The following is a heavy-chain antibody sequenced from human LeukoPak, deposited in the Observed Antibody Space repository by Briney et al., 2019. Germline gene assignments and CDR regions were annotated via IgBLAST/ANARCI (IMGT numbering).Heavy chain of an antibody. J-gene: IGHJ6*02. Sequence: SVKVSFKASGYTFTYRYLHWVRQAPGQALEWMGWITPFNGNTNYAQKFQDRVTITRDRSMSTAYMELSSLRSEDTAMYYCASALGIGGDYYYGMDVWGQGTTVTVSS. CDR2: ITPFNGNT. CDR3: ASALGIGGDYYYGMDV. D-gene: IGHD7-27*01. CDR1: GYTFTYRY. V-gene: IGHV1-45*02.